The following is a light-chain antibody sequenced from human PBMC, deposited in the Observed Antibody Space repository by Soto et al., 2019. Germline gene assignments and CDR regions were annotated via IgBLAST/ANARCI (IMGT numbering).Light chain of an antibody. CDR3: QSYDTSLGTII. J-gene: IGLJ2*01. Sequence: QSVLTQPPSMSGVPWQRVTISCTGSSSNIGAGYDVHWYQQLPGTAPKLLIYGDSNRPSGVPDRFSGSKSGTSASLAITGLQAEDEADYHCQSYDTSLGTIIFGGGTKVTVL. CDR2: GDS. CDR1: SSNIGAGYD. V-gene: IGLV1-40*01.